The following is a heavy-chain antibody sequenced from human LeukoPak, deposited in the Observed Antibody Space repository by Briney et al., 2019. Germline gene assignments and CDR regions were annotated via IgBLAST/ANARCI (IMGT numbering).Heavy chain of an antibody. CDR2: IKTDGSST. CDR1: GFTLSSYW. Sequence: GGSLRLSCAASGFTLSSYWMHWVRQAPGEGLVWVSRIKTDGSSTNYADSVKGRFTISRDNAKNTLYLQMNSLRAEDTAVYYCARDRGFGTHAFDIWGQGTMVTVSS. CDR3: ARDRGFGTHAFDI. J-gene: IGHJ3*02. V-gene: IGHV3-74*01. D-gene: IGHD1-1*01.